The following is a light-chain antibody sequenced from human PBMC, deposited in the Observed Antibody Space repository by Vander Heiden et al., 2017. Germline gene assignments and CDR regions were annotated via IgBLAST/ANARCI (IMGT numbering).Light chain of an antibody. CDR1: ALPKQY. Sequence: SFELAQPPSAPVPPRQAARITCSGDALPKQYAYWYQQKPGQAPVLVIYKDSERPSGIPERFSGSSSGTTVTLTISGVQAEDEADYYCQSADSSGTYVVFGGGTKLTVL. J-gene: IGLJ3*02. CDR2: KDS. V-gene: IGLV3-25*03. CDR3: QSADSSGTYVV.